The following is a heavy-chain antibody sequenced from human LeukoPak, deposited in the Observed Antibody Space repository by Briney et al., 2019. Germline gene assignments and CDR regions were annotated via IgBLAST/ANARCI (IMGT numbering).Heavy chain of an antibody. CDR1: GFTFSSYS. CDR2: ISSSSSYI. CDR3: ARDYYDILTGYYYYYYYYMDV. V-gene: IGHV3-21*01. Sequence: GGSLRLSCAASGFTFSSYSMNWVRQAPGKGLEWVSSISSSSSYIYYADSVKGRFTISRDNANNSLYLQMNSLRAEDTAVYYCARDYYDILTGYYYYYYYYMDVWGKGTTVTVSS. D-gene: IGHD3-9*01. J-gene: IGHJ6*03.